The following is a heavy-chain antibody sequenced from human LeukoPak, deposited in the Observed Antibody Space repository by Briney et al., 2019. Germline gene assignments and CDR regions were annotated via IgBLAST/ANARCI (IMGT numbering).Heavy chain of an antibody. D-gene: IGHD3-10*02. CDR1: GFTFGDYA. CDR3: ARSLRVRGVPDYMDV. Sequence: GGSLRLSCTASGFTFGDYAMNWVRQAPGKGLEWVGFIRSKAYSGTTEYAASVKGRFTISRDDSKSIAYLQMNSLKTEDTAVYYCARSLRVRGVPDYMDVWGKGTTVIISS. CDR2: IRSKAYSGTT. V-gene: IGHV3-49*04. J-gene: IGHJ6*03.